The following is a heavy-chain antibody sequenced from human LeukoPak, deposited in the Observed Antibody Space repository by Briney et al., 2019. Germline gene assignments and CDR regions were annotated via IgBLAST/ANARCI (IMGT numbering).Heavy chain of an antibody. V-gene: IGHV1-8*01. Sequence: ASVKVSCKASGYTFTSYDINWLRQATGQGLEWMGWMNPNSGNTGYAQKFQGRVTMTRNTSISTAYMELSSLRSEDTAVYYCARVAARRVNWFDPWGQGTLVTVSS. CDR3: ARVAARRVNWFDP. D-gene: IGHD6-6*01. CDR2: MNPNSGNT. J-gene: IGHJ5*02. CDR1: GYTFTSYD.